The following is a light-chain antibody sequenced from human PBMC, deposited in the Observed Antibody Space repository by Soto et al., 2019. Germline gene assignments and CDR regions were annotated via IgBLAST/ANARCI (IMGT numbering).Light chain of an antibody. Sequence: DLQITHSPSSLSASVLYRVTITCRASQGVSSRLAWYQQKSGQAPKLLIYAASSLQSGVPPRFSGSGSETDFTLTITSLQPEDFATYYCQQTNIFPLTFGGGTKVDIK. CDR3: QQTNIFPLT. CDR1: QGVSSR. J-gene: IGKJ4*01. V-gene: IGKV1-12*01. CDR2: AAS.